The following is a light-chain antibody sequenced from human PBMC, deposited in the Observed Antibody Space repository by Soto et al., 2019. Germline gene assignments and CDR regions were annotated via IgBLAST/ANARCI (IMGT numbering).Light chain of an antibody. V-gene: IGLV1-36*01. CDR2: YDD. CDR3: AAWDDTLNGPL. CDR1: SSNIGNNA. Sequence: QSVLSQPPSVSAAPSQRVTISCSGSSSNIGNNAVNWYQQVPGKAPKLLIHYDDRVASGVSDRFSGSKSGTSASLAISGLQSEDEADYDCAAWDDTLNGPLFGGGTKLTVL. J-gene: IGLJ3*02.